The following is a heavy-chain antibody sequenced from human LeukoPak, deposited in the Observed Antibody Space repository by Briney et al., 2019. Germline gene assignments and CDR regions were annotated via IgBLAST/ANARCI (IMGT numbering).Heavy chain of an antibody. V-gene: IGHV5-51*01. CDR3: ARASTLDY. CDR2: IYPGDSDT. CDR1: GYNFPSYW. D-gene: IGHD1-1*01. J-gene: IGHJ4*02. Sequence: GESLKISCKGSGYNFPSYWIGWVRQLPGKGLEWVGIIYPGDSDTRYSPSFQGQVTISVDRSITTAYLQWNSLRAPDTAIYYCARASTLDYWGQGTLVTVSS.